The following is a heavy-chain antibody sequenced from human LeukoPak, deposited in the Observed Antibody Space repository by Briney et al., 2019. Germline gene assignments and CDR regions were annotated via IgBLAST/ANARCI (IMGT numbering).Heavy chain of an antibody. CDR1: GGSFSGYY. CDR2: VNYSGSI. Sequence: SETLSLTCRVYGGSFSGYYWSWIRQPPGKGREWIGEVNYSGSINYKPSLKSRVIISVDTSKNQFSLKLKSVTAADTAVYYCASYRYGYRGMDSWGQGTQVTVSS. D-gene: IGHD5-12*01. V-gene: IGHV4-34*01. J-gene: IGHJ5*01. CDR3: ASYRYGYRGMDS.